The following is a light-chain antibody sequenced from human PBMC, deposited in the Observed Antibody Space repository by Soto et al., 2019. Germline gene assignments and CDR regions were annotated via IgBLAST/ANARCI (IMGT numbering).Light chain of an antibody. CDR3: QQRHMWPIT. CDR1: QSVSSN. CDR2: DAY. Sequence: ENVFSQSPGTLSFSPGERATLSRRASQSVSSNLAWYQQKPGQAPRLLIYDAYNRATGIPPRFSGSGSGTDFTLTISSLEPEDSAVYYCQQRHMWPITFGQGTKVDIK. V-gene: IGKV3-11*01. J-gene: IGKJ1*01.